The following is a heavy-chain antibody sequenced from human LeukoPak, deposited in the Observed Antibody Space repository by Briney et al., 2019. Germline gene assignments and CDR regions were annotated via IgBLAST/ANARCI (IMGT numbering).Heavy chain of an antibody. D-gene: IGHD2-15*01. CDR3: VRLGGGDAFDI. CDR2: IRSKANGYTT. Sequence: GGSLILSCAASGFTFIRFAMHWVRQAPGKELEWVGRIRSKANGYTTAYGETVKGRFTITRDDSKRSAFVQMSSLKSEDTAVYYCVRLGGGDAFDIWGPGTRVTVSS. V-gene: IGHV3-73*01. CDR1: GFTFIRFA. J-gene: IGHJ3*02.